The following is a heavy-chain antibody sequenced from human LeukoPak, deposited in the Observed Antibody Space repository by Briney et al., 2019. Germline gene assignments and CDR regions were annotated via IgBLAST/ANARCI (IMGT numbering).Heavy chain of an antibody. V-gene: IGHV3-23*01. Sequence: AGGSLRLSCATSGFTFGTYAMSWVRQGPGKGLEWVARISNAAGTTNYADSGRGRFTISRDNSQNTLYLQMSSLRVEDTAEYYCAKDGLRGYDFDSWGQGTLVIVSS. CDR3: AKDGLRGYDFDS. D-gene: IGHD5-12*01. CDR1: GFTFGTYA. J-gene: IGHJ5*01. CDR2: ISNAAGTT.